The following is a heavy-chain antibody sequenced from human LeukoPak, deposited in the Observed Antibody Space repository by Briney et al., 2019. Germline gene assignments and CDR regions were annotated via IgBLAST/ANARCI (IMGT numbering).Heavy chain of an antibody. CDR2: VSVSGGST. V-gene: IGHV3-23*01. J-gene: IGHJ4*02. D-gene: IGHD6-19*01. CDR1: GFTFSSYA. CDR3: AKDEEQWLVLGYFDY. Sequence: PGGSLRLSCAASGFTFSSYAMSWVRQAPGKGLEWVSAVSVSGGSTYYADSVKGRFTISRDNSKNTLYLQMNSLRAEDTAVYYCAKDEEQWLVLGYFDYWGQGTLVTVSS.